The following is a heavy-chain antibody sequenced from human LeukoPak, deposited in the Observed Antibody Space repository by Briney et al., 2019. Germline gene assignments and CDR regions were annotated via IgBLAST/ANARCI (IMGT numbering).Heavy chain of an antibody. J-gene: IGHJ4*02. V-gene: IGHV1-69*05. D-gene: IGHD3-22*01. CDR2: IIPIFGTA. CDR1: GGTFRSYA. Sequence: SVKVSCKASGGTFRSYAISWVRQAPGQGLEWMGGIIPIFGTANYAQKFQGRVTITTDESTSTAYMELSSLRSEDTAVYYCARSGRYYDSSGCSPFDYWGQGTLVTVSS. CDR3: ARSGRYYDSSGCSPFDY.